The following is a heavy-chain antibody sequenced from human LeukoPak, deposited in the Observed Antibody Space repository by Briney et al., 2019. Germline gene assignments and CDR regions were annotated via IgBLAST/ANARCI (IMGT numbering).Heavy chain of an antibody. CDR2: ISSGSSYI. CDR1: GFTFSTYG. Sequence: GGSLRLSCAASGFTFSTYGMSWVRQAPGKGLEWVSTISSGSSYIGYADSMKGRFTIFRDNAKNSLYLQMNSLRAEDTAVYYCARDTEDTPDYWGQGTLVTVSS. CDR3: ARDTEDTPDY. J-gene: IGHJ4*02. V-gene: IGHV3-21*01. D-gene: IGHD2-15*01.